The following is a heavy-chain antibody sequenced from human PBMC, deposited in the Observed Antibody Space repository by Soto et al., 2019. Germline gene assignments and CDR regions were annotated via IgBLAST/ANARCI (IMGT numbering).Heavy chain of an antibody. CDR1: GSTFSSYG. CDR2: ISYDGSNK. J-gene: IGHJ4*02. CDR3: ATAEVDY. V-gene: IGHV3-30*03. Sequence: LRLSCEASGSTFSSYGMHGVRQAPGKGLEWVAVISYDGSNKYYADSVKGRFTISRDNAKNTLYLQMNSLRAEDTAVYYCATAEVDYGGPGTLVTVSS.